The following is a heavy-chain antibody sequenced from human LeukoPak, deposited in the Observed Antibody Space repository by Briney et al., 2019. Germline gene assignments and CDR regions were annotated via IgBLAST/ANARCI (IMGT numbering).Heavy chain of an antibody. D-gene: IGHD1-14*01. CDR2: ISSSRSYI. V-gene: IGHV3-21*01. CDR1: GFTVGSNS. CDR3: ARDFTGTGAFDI. J-gene: IGHJ3*02. Sequence: GGSLRLSCTVSGFTVGSNSMSGVRQAPGKGLEGVSSISSSRSYIYYADSVKGRFTISRDNAKNSLYLQMNSLRAEDTAVYYCARDFTGTGAFDIWGQGTMVTVSS.